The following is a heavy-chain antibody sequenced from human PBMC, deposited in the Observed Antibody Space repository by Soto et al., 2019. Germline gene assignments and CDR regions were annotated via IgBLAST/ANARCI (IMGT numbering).Heavy chain of an antibody. CDR2: ISSSSSTI. Sequence: GGSLGLSCAASGFSLSSYSMNWVRQAPGKGLEWVSYISSSSSTIYYADSVKGRFTISRDNAKNSLYLQMNSLRAEDTAVYYCARDVRAFDIWGQGTMVTVSS. V-gene: IGHV3-48*01. J-gene: IGHJ3*02. CDR3: ARDVRAFDI. CDR1: GFSLSSYS.